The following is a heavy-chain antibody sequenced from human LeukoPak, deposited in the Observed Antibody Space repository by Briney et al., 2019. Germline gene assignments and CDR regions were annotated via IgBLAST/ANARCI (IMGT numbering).Heavy chain of an antibody. CDR3: AKDTHYYGSGSYYNVDY. V-gene: IGHV3-9*01. D-gene: IGHD3-10*01. J-gene: IGHJ4*02. CDR2: ISWNSGSI. CDR1: GFSFDNYS. Sequence: PGGSLRLSCAASGFSFDNYSLHWVRQAPGKGLEWVSGISWNSGSIGYADSVKGRFTISRDSAKNSLYLQMNSLRAEDTALYYCAKDTHYYGSGSYYNVDYWGQGTLVTVSS.